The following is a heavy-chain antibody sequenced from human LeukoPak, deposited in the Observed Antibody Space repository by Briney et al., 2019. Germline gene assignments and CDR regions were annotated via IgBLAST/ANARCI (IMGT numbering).Heavy chain of an antibody. D-gene: IGHD6-13*01. J-gene: IGHJ4*02. V-gene: IGHV7-4-1*02. Sequence: AASVKVSCKASGYTFTNYAMNWVRQAPGQGLEWMGWINTNTGNPTYAQGFTGRFVFSLDTSVSTAYLQISSLKAEDTAVYYCARDLTFYGVAAAGMFDYWGQGTLVTVSS. CDR1: GYTFTNYA. CDR2: INTNTGNP. CDR3: ARDLTFYGVAAAGMFDY.